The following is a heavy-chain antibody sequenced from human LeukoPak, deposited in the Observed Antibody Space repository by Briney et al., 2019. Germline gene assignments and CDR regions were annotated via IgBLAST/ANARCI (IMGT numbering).Heavy chain of an antibody. V-gene: IGHV4-59*01. J-gene: IGHJ3*02. Sequence: SETLSLTCTVSGGSINNYYWSWIRQPPGKGLEWIAYIHYSGSTNYNPSLRSRATISMNTSKNQFSLNLNSVTAADSAVYYCARPGLYLWGRAFDIWGQGTMVTVSS. CDR1: GGSINNYY. D-gene: IGHD2-8*01. CDR3: ARPGLYLWGRAFDI. CDR2: IHYSGST.